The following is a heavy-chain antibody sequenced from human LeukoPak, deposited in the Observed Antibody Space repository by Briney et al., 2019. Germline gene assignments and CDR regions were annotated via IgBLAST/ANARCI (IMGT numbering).Heavy chain of an antibody. CDR1: GYSISSGYY. J-gene: IGHJ4*02. Sequence: SETLSLTCTVSGYSISSGYYWGWIRPPPGKGLEWIGSIYHSGSTYYNPSLKSRVTISVDTSKNQFSLKLSSVTATDTAVYYCAKSGGSGLIDYWGQGTLVTVSS. V-gene: IGHV4-38-2*02. D-gene: IGHD1-26*01. CDR3: AKSGGSGLIDY. CDR2: IYHSGST.